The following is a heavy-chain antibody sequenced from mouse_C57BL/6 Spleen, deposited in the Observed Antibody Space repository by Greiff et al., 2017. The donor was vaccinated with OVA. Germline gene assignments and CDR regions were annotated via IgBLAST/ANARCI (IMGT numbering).Heavy chain of an antibody. J-gene: IGHJ1*03. Sequence: VQLQQPGAELVMPGASVKLSCKASGYTFTSYWMHWVKQRPGQGLEWIGEIDPSDSYTNYNQKFKGKSTLTVDKSSSTAYMQLSSLTSEDSAVYDCARWYSNYWYCDVWGTGTTVTVSS. CDR1: GYTFTSYW. CDR3: ARWYSNYWYCDV. V-gene: IGHV1-69*01. CDR2: IDPSDSYT. D-gene: IGHD2-5*01.